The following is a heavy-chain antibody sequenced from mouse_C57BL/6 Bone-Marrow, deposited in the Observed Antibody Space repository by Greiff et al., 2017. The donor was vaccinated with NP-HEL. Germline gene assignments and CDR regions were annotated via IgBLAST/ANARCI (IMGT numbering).Heavy chain of an antibody. V-gene: IGHV2-5*01. D-gene: IGHD2-14*01. CDR2: IWRGGST. J-gene: IGHJ4*01. CDR1: GFSLTSYG. Sequence: VQLQESGPGLVQPSQSLSITCTVSGFSLTSYGVHWVRQSPGKGLEWLGVIWRGGSTDYNAAFMSRLSITKDNSKSQVFFKMNSLQADDTAIYYCAKNRDDPFYYAMDYWGQGTSVTVSS. CDR3: AKNRDDPFYYAMDY.